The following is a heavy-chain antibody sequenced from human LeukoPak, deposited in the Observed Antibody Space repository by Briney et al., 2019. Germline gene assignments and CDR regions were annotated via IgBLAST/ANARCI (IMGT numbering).Heavy chain of an antibody. CDR1: GYTFTSYY. CDR2: IKPSGGST. Sequence: ASVKVSCKASGYTFTSYYMHWVRQAPGQGLEWMGIIKPSGGSTSYAQKFQGRVTMTRDTSTSTVYMELRSLRSEDTAVYYCARMSNDAFDIWGQGTMVTVSS. J-gene: IGHJ3*02. CDR3: ARMSNDAFDI. V-gene: IGHV1-46*01.